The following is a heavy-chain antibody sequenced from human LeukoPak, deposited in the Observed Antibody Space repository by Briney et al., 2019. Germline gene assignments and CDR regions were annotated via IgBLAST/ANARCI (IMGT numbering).Heavy chain of an antibody. CDR1: GASISHYY. CDR3: ASLSHCSTSSCFDY. V-gene: IGHV4-59*01. CDR2: AFYTGST. Sequence: SETLSLTCTVSGASISHYYWSWIRQPPGRGLEWIGCAFYTGSTNYNPSLKSRVTISIDTSKSQFSLRLTSVTAADTAIYYCASLSHCSTSSCFDYWGRGILVTVSS. J-gene: IGHJ4*02. D-gene: IGHD2-2*01.